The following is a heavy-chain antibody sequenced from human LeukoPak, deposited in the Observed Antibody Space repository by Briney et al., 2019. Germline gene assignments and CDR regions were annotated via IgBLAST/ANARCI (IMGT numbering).Heavy chain of an antibody. J-gene: IGHJ5*02. CDR2: IYTSGST. CDR3: ARDRGLGYCSSTSCYTLWFDP. CDR1: GGSFSGYY. D-gene: IGHD2-2*02. Sequence: PSETLSFTCAVYGGSFSGYYWSWIRQPARKGLEWIGRIYTSGSTNYNPSLKSRVTMSVDTSKNQFSLKLSSVTAADTAVYYCARDRGLGYCSSTSCYTLWFDPWGQGTLVTVSS. V-gene: IGHV4-4*07.